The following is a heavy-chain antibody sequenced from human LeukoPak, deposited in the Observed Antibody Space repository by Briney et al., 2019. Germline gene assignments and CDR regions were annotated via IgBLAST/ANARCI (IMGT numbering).Heavy chain of an antibody. CDR1: GGTFSSYA. CDR3: ASDTPNIVVVVAATPKYFQH. J-gene: IGHJ1*01. CDR2: IISIFGTA. V-gene: IGHV1-69*13. Sequence: SVKVSCKAPGGTFSSYAISWVRQAPGQGLEWMGGIISIFGTANYAQKFQGRVTITADESTSTAYMELSSLRSEDTAVYYCASDTPNIVVVVAATPKYFQHWGQGTLVTVSS. D-gene: IGHD2-15*01.